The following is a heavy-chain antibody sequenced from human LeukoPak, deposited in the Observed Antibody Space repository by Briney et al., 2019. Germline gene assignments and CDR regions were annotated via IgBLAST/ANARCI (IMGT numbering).Heavy chain of an antibody. CDR3: ARRGYRDHDAFDI. CDR1: GGSITSGGYY. Sequence: PSETLSLTCTVSGGSITSGGYYWSWIRQHPGKGLEWIGNIYYGGRTDSKTSLKSGVTMSVDTSTNQFSLKLSSVTTADTAVYYCARRGYRDHDAFDIWGQGKMVTVSS. V-gene: IGHV4-31*03. CDR2: IYYGGRT. J-gene: IGHJ3*02. D-gene: IGHD5-18*01.